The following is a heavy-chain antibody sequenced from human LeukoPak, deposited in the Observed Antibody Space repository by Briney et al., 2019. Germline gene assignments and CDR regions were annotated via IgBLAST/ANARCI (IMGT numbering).Heavy chain of an antibody. Sequence: SGPSLLKPTQTLTLTFTFSGFSLSTSGMCVSWIRQPPGKALEWLTRIDWDDDKYYSTSLKTRLTISKDTSKNQVVLTMTNMDPVDTATYYCARALCGYSYGYDYWGQGTLVTVSS. CDR3: ARALCGYSYGYDY. J-gene: IGHJ4*02. V-gene: IGHV2-70*11. D-gene: IGHD5-18*01. CDR1: GFSLSTSGMC. CDR2: IDWDDDK.